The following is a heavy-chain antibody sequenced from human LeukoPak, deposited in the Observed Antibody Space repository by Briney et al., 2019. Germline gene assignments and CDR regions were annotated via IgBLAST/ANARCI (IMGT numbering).Heavy chain of an antibody. Sequence: ASVKVSCKASGYTFTGYYIHWVRQAPGQGLEWMGWINPNSGGTNYAQKFQGRVTMTRDTSISTAYMELSRLRSDDTAVYYCVRGGGTVTAKYFDYWGQGTLVTVSS. D-gene: IGHD4-17*01. CDR2: INPNSGGT. V-gene: IGHV1-2*02. J-gene: IGHJ4*02. CDR1: GYTFTGYY. CDR3: VRGGGTVTAKYFDY.